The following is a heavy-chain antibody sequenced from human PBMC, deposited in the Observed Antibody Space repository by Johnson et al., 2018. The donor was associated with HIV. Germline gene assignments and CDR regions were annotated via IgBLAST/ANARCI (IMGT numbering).Heavy chain of an antibody. CDR1: GFTFSDYY. J-gene: IGHJ3*02. V-gene: IGHV3-11*04. CDR2: ITSSGTSS. Sequence: QVQLVESGGGLVQPGGSLRLSCAASGFTFSDYYMSWIRQAPGKGLEWVSYITSSGTSSYYADSVKGRLTISRDNAKNSLYLQMNSLRAEDTAVYFCARAINDAFDIWGQGTMVTVSS. CDR3: ARAINDAFDI.